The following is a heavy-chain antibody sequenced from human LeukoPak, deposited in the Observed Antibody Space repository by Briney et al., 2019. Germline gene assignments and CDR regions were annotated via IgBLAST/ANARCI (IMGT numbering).Heavy chain of an antibody. CDR2: FDPEHGET. V-gene: IGHV1-24*01. D-gene: IGHD5-18*01. Sequence: PGASVKVSCKVSGNTLTELSMHWVRQVPGKGLEWMGGFDPEHGETIYAQKFQGRVTMTRDTSISTAYMELSRLRSDDTAVYYCARGHRGYSYEPLFDYWGQGTLVTVSS. CDR3: ARGHRGYSYEPLFDY. J-gene: IGHJ4*02. CDR1: GNTLTELS.